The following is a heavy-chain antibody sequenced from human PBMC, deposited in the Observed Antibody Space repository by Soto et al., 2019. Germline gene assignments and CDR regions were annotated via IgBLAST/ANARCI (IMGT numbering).Heavy chain of an antibody. Sequence: QVRLQQWGAGLLKPSETLSLTCALYGASFSDYYWGWIRQPPGKGLECIGEITHSGSTNYNPSLKSRVTLSVDTSKNQFSLNLTSVTAADTAVHYCVRGLRASFWVRLSYYYYGMDVWGQGTTVTVSS. CDR1: GASFSDYY. J-gene: IGHJ6*02. CDR2: ITHSGST. D-gene: IGHD3-10*01. CDR3: VRGLRASFWVRLSYYYYGMDV. V-gene: IGHV4-34*01.